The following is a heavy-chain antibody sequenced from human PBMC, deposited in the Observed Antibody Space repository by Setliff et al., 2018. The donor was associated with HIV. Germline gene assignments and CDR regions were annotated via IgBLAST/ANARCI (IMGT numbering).Heavy chain of an antibody. J-gene: IGHJ6*03. CDR3: ARHGPDYYDSSGYYYYYYYMDV. Sequence: SETLLTCTVSGGSISSYYWSWIRQPPGKGLEWIGYIYYSGSTNYNPSLKSRVTISVDTSKNQFSLKLSSVTAADTAVYYCARHGPDYYDSSGYYYYYYYMDVWGKGTTVTVSS. D-gene: IGHD3-22*01. CDR1: GGSISSYY. CDR2: IYYSGST. V-gene: IGHV4-59*08.